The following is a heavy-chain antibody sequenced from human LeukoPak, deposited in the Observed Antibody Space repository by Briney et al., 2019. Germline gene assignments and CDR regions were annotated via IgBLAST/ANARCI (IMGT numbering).Heavy chain of an antibody. V-gene: IGHV3-30*03. CDR3: SYYGSGSSDY. D-gene: IGHD3-10*01. Sequence: PGGSLRLSCAASGFTFSSYGMHWVRQAPGKGLEWVAVISYDGSNKYYADSVKGRFTISRDNSKNTLYLQMNSLRAEDTAVYYCSYYGSGSSDYWGQGTLVTVSS. J-gene: IGHJ4*02. CDR1: GFTFSSYG. CDR2: ISYDGSNK.